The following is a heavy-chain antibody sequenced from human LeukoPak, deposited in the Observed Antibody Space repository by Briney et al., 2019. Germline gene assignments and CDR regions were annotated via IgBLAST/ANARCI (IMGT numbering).Heavy chain of an antibody. Sequence: WASVKVSCKASGYTFTGYYMHWVRQAPGQGLEWMGWINPNSGGTNYAQKFQGRVTMTRDTSISTAYMELSRLRSDDTAVYYCARDLYDFWSGPGRGWFDPWGQGTLVTVSS. CDR2: INPNSGGT. D-gene: IGHD3-3*01. V-gene: IGHV1-2*02. J-gene: IGHJ5*02. CDR3: ARDLYDFWSGPGRGWFDP. CDR1: GYTFTGYY.